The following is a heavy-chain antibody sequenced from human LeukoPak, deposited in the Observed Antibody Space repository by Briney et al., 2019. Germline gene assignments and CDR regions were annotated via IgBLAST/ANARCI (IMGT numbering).Heavy chain of an antibody. CDR1: GGSISSSGYY. V-gene: IGHV4-39*01. CDR3: ARLPVLRYYYDYMDV. CDR2: IYYSGST. D-gene: IGHD5/OR15-5a*01. Sequence: SETLSLTCTVSGGSISSSGYYWGWLRQPPGKGLEWIGRIYYSGSTYYNPSLKSRVTISVDPSKNQFSLTLSSVTAADTAVYYCARLPVLRYYYDYMDVWGKGTTVTVSS. J-gene: IGHJ6*03.